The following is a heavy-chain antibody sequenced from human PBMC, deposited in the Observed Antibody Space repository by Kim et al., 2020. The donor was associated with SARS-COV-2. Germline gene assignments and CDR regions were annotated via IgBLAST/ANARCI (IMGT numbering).Heavy chain of an antibody. D-gene: IGHD2-21*01. V-gene: IGHV4-39*01. CDR3: ARRYSGYYFDN. J-gene: IGHJ4*02. Sequence: SETLSLTCTVSGASISSGYYWDWIRQPPGKGLEWIGNIYYSGTTSYNPSLNSRVTMSVDTSKSQFTLRLSSVTAADTAVYYCARRYSGYYFDNWGQGTLV. CDR2: IYYSGTT. CDR1: GASISSGYY.